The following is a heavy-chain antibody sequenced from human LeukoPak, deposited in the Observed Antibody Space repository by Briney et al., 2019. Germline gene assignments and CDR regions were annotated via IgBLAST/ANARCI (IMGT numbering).Heavy chain of an antibody. CDR2: IYYSGST. CDR3: ARGYSSGWVDY. Sequence: SETLSLTCTVSGGSISSYYWSWIRQPPGKGLEWIGYIYYSGSTNYNPSLKSRVTISVDTSTNRFSLRLYSVTAADTAVYYCARGYSSGWVDYWGQGTLVTVSS. V-gene: IGHV4-59*01. D-gene: IGHD6-19*01. CDR1: GGSISSYY. J-gene: IGHJ4*02.